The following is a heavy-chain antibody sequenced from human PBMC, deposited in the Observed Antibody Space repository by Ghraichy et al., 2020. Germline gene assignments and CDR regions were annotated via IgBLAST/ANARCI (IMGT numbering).Heavy chain of an antibody. J-gene: IGHJ4*02. CDR2: IYYSGST. D-gene: IGHD3-22*01. V-gene: IGHV4-30-4*01. Sequence: SETLSLTCTVSGGSISSGDYYWSWIRQPPGKGLEWIGYIYYSGSTYYNPSLKSRVTISVDTSKNQFSLKLSSVTAADTAVYYCARSPYYYDSSGYPDYWGQGTLVTVSS. CDR3: ARSPYYYDSSGYPDY. CDR1: GGSISSGDYY.